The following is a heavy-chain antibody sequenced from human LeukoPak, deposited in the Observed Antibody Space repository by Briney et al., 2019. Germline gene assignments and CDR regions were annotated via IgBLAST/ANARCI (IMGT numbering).Heavy chain of an antibody. CDR1: GGSISSYY. V-gene: IGHV4-59*01. J-gene: IGHJ4*02. CDR2: IYYSGST. Sequence: PSETLSLTCTVSGGSISSYYWSWIRQPPGKGLEWIGYIYYSGSTNYNPSLKSRVTISVDTSKNQFSLKLSSVTAADTAVYYCARGVVAAPQTFDYWGQGTLVTFSS. D-gene: IGHD2-15*01. CDR3: ARGVVAAPQTFDY.